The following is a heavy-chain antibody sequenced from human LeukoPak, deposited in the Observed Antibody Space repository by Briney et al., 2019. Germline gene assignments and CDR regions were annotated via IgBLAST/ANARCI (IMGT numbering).Heavy chain of an antibody. V-gene: IGHV4-34*01. CDR1: GGSFSGYY. J-gene: IGHJ4*02. CDR3: ARTVGATRNIFDY. Sequence: PSETLSLTCAVYGGSFSGYYWSWIRQPPGKGLEWIGEINHSGSTNYNPSLKSRVTISVDTSKNQFSLKLSSVTAADTAVYYCARTVGATRNIFDYWGQGTLVTVSS. D-gene: IGHD1-26*01. CDR2: INHSGST.